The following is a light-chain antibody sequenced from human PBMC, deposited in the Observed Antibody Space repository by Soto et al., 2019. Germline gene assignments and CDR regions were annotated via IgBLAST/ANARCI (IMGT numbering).Light chain of an antibody. CDR3: QQRSNWPLT. J-gene: IGKJ4*02. Sequence: EIVLTQSPATLSLSPGERATLSCRASQSVSSYLAWYQQKPCQAPRLLIYDASNRATGIPPRFSGSGSGADAALTMASLEPADFAVYYCQQRSNWPLTFGGGTKVEIK. CDR2: DAS. CDR1: QSVSSY. V-gene: IGKV3-11*01.